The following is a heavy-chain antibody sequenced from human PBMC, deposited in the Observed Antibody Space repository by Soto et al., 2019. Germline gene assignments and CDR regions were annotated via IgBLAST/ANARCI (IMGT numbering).Heavy chain of an antibody. Sequence: QVQLQESGPGLVKPSGTLSLTCAVSGDSISSHYWWSWVRQPPGKGLEWVGEIYHTGGPIYNPSLRSRVTMAVDKSKNHFSLGLTSVTAADTAGYYCVRALAAAGPRSSWFDPWGHGTLVTVSS. J-gene: IGHJ5*02. V-gene: IGHV4-4*02. D-gene: IGHD6-13*01. CDR3: VRALAAAGPRSSWFDP. CDR2: IYHTGGP. CDR1: GDSISSHYW.